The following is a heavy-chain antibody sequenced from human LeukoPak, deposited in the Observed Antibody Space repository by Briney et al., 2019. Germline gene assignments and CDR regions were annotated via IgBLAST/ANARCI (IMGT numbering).Heavy chain of an antibody. Sequence: SETLSLTCTVSGDSISGSSYYWGWVRQPPGKGLEWIGEIYQSGSTNYNPSLKSRVSISVDKSKNQFSLKLSSVTAADTAVYYCARGNGYYGSGSYYNKDWYDPWGQGTLVTVSS. CDR1: GDSISGSSYY. CDR3: ARGNGYYGSGSYYNKDWYDP. J-gene: IGHJ5*02. D-gene: IGHD3-10*01. V-gene: IGHV4-39*07. CDR2: IYQSGST.